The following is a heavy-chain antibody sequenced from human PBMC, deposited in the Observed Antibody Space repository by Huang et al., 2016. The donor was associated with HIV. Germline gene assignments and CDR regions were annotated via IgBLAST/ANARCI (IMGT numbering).Heavy chain of an antibody. CDR1: GGSLSSSSYY. V-gene: IGHV4-39*01. D-gene: IGHD1-26*01. J-gene: IGHJ4*02. CDR2: IYYSGNT. CDR3: ARLLYRYYFDY. Sequence: QLQLQESGPGLVKPSETLSLTCTVSGGSLSSSSYYWGWIRQPPGTGLEWIGSIYYSGNTYYNPSLKSRVTISVDTSKNQFSLKLSSVTAADTAVYYCARLLYRYYFDYWGQGTLVTVSS.